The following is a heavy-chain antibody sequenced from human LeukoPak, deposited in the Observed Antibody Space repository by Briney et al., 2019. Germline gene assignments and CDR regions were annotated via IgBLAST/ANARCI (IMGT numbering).Heavy chain of an antibody. Sequence: GTSLRLSCAASGFTFSSYDMHWVRHAPDKGLEWVAVIWYDGSNKYYADSVKGRFTISRDNSKNTLYLQMNSLRAEDTAVYYCVRDPVGSGSVRRFDYWGKGTLVTVSS. D-gene: IGHD6-19*01. CDR3: VRDPVGSGSVRRFDY. CDR1: GFTFSSYD. CDR2: IWYDGSNK. J-gene: IGHJ4*02. V-gene: IGHV3-33*01.